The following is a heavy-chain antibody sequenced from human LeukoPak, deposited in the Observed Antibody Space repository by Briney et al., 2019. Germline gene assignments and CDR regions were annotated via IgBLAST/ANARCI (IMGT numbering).Heavy chain of an antibody. CDR2: IYYSGST. D-gene: IGHD3-3*01. CDR1: GGSISSYY. J-gene: IGHJ4*02. Sequence: SETLSLTCTVSGGSISSYYWSWIRQPPGKGLEWVGYIYYSGSTNYNPSLKSRVTISVDTSKNQFSLKLTSVTAADTAVYYCARGVPEYYDFWSGYFYYFDYWGQGTLVTVSS. V-gene: IGHV4-59*01. CDR3: ARGVPEYYDFWSGYFYYFDY.